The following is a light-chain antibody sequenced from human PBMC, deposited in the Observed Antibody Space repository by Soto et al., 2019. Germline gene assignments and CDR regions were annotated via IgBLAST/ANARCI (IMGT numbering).Light chain of an antibody. V-gene: IGLV2-14*01. CDR3: SAYTTTSTLI. Sequence: QSALTQPASVSGSPGQSITISCTGTSSDVGGYNYVSWYQQHPGKAPKLMIYEVSNRPSGISIRFSGSKSGNTASLTISGVQAEDEAHYYCSAYTTTSTLIFGTGTKVTVL. CDR1: SSDVGGYNY. J-gene: IGLJ1*01. CDR2: EVS.